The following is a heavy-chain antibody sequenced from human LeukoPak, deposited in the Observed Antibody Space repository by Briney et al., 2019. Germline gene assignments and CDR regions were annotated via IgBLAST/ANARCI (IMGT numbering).Heavy chain of an antibody. V-gene: IGHV3-7*01. Sequence: PGGSLRLSCAASGFTFSSYWMSWVRQAPGKGLEWVANIKQDGSEKYYVDSVKGRFTISRDNAKNSLYLQMNSLRAEDTAVYYCASLKGSSGWYRDAFDIWGQGTMVTVSS. J-gene: IGHJ3*02. CDR1: GFTFSSYW. CDR2: IKQDGSEK. D-gene: IGHD6-19*01. CDR3: ASLKGSSGWYRDAFDI.